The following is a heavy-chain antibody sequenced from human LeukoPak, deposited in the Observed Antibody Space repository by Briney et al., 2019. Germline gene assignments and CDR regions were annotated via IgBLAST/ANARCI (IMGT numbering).Heavy chain of an antibody. CDR2: ISGSGGST. CDR3: ARASYSSGWYGTPNFDY. D-gene: IGHD6-19*01. Sequence: GGSLRLSCAASGFTFSSYAMSWVRQAPGKGLEWVSAISGSGGSTYYADSVKGRFTISRDNSKNTLYLQMNSLRAEDTAVYYCARASYSSGWYGTPNFDYWGQGTLVTVSS. CDR1: GFTFSSYA. J-gene: IGHJ4*02. V-gene: IGHV3-23*01.